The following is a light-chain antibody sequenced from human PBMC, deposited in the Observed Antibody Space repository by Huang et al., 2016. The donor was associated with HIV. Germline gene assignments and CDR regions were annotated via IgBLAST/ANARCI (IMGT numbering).Light chain of an antibody. V-gene: IGKV1-NL1*01. CDR3: QQYHSLPWT. J-gene: IGKJ1*01. CDR1: QGIGNS. CDR2: DTS. Sequence: DIQMTQSPSSLSASVGDRVTITCRASQGIGNSLAWYQHKPEKAPRLLMYDTSTLESGVPSRFSGSGSGTHYALTINTLQPEDIASYYCQQYHSLPWTFGQGTKVEIK.